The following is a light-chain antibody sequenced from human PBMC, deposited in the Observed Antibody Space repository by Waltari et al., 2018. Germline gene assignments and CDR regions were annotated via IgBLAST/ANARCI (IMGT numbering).Light chain of an antibody. CDR2: RAS. Sequence: CRASQSVGRYLVWYQQKPGQAPRLLIYRASIRATGIPDRFSGSGSGTDFSLTISRLEPEDFAVYYCQKYESLPATFGQGTKVEI. CDR3: QKYESLPAT. J-gene: IGKJ1*01. V-gene: IGKV3-20*01. CDR1: QSVGRY.